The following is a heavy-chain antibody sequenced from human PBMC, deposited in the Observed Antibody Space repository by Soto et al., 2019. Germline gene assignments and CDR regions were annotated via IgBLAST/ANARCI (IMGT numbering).Heavy chain of an antibody. CDR1: GGSISSGDYY. J-gene: IGHJ4*02. Sequence: SETLSLTCTVSGGSISSGDYYWSWIRQPPGKGLEWIGYIYYSGSTYYNPSPKSRVTISVDTSKNQFSLKLSSVTAADTAVYYCARGIPVWYYDSSGYYFDYWGQGTLVTVSS. CDR2: IYYSGST. V-gene: IGHV4-30-4*01. D-gene: IGHD3-22*01. CDR3: ARGIPVWYYDSSGYYFDY.